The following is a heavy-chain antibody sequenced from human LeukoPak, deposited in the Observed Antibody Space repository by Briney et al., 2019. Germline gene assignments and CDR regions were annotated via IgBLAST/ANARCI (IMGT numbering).Heavy chain of an antibody. Sequence: GGSLRLSCAASGFTFSSYSMNWVRQAPGKGLEWVSSISSSSSYIYYADSVKGRFTISRDNAKNSLYLQMNSLRAEDTAVYYCARGRNYYDSSGYYPLKYYFDYWGQGTLVTVSS. J-gene: IGHJ4*02. CDR1: GFTFSSYS. D-gene: IGHD3-22*01. CDR2: ISSSSSYI. CDR3: ARGRNYYDSSGYYPLKYYFDY. V-gene: IGHV3-21*01.